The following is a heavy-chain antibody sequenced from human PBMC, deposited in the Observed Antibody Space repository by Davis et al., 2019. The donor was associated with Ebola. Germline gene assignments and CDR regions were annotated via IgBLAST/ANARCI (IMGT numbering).Heavy chain of an antibody. J-gene: IGHJ6*02. Sequence: GGSLRLSCAASGFTFSDYYMSWIRQAPGKGLEWVSSISSSSSYTNYADSVKGRFTISRDNAKNSLYLQMNSLRAEDTAVYYCARAPVRSGYYGMDVWGQGTTVTVSS. D-gene: IGHD3-22*01. V-gene: IGHV3-11*06. CDR2: ISSSSSYT. CDR3: ARAPVRSGYYGMDV. CDR1: GFTFSDYY.